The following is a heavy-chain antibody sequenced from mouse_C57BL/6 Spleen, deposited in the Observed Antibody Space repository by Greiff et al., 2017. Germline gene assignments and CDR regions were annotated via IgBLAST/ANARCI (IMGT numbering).Heavy chain of an antibody. Sequence: QVQLQQPGAELVMPGASVKLSCKASGYTFTSYWMHWVKQRPGQGLEWIGEIDPSDSYTNYNQKFKGKSTLTVDKSSSTAYMQLSSLTSEDSAVYYCARTVDPPSVDYWGQGTSGTVSA. J-gene: IGHJ4*01. CDR2: IDPSDSYT. CDR1: GYTFTSYW. V-gene: IGHV1-69*01. D-gene: IGHD6-1*01. CDR3: ARTVDPPSVDY.